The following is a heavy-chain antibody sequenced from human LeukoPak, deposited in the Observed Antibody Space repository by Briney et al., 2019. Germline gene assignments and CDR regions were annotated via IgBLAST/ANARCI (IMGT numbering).Heavy chain of an antibody. CDR3: ARSLGTYWGKDFLNWFDP. CDR1: GYTFTSYD. Sequence: ASVKVSCKASGYTFTSYDINWVRQATGQGLEWMGWINPNSGNTGYTQKSQGRVTMTRNTSLNTAFMELISLKSEDTAIYYCARSLGTYWGKDFLNWFDPWGQGTLVTVSS. J-gene: IGHJ5*02. V-gene: IGHV1-8*01. CDR2: INPNSGNT. D-gene: IGHD3-16*01.